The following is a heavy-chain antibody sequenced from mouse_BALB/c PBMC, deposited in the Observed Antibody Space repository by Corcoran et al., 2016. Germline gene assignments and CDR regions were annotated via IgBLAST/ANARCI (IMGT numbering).Heavy chain of an antibody. CDR3: ALDNSVRFSY. Sequence: VQLQKSGHELVRPAASVKMSCKASGYTFTDYVITWVKQRTGQGLEWIGEIYPGNDYPYYNEKLKDKASVTADKSSNTVYIQLNSLTSEDSAVYFCALDNSVRFSYWGQGTLVTVSS. V-gene: IGHV1-81*01. CDR1: GYTFTDYV. D-gene: IGHD3-2*01. CDR2: IYPGNDYP. J-gene: IGHJ3*01.